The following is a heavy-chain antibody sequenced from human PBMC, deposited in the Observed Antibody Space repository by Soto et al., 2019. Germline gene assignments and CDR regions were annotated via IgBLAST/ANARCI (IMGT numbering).Heavy chain of an antibody. CDR2: IRSKAYGGTT. J-gene: IGHJ3*02. Sequence: PGGSLRLSCTASGFTFGDYAMSWFRQAPGKGLEWVGFIRSKAYGGTTEYAASLKGRFTISRDDSKSIAYLQMNSLKTEDTAVYYCTREYVDIVATPGSDDAFDIWGQGTMVTVSS. D-gene: IGHD5-12*01. CDR1: GFTFGDYA. V-gene: IGHV3-49*03. CDR3: TREYVDIVATPGSDDAFDI.